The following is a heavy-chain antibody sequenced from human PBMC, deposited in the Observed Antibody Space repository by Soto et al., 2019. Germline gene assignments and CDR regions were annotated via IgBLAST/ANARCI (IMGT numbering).Heavy chain of an antibody. D-gene: IGHD2-2*01. CDR1: GFTFSPYA. Sequence: QVQLVEFGGGVVQPGRSLRLSCAASGFTFSPYAMHWVRQAPGKGLEWVAVISYDGNNKNYADSVKGRLAISRDNSRNTLYLQMNSLRAEDTAVYYCARARLDTPALDYWGQGTLVTVSS. CDR2: ISYDGNNK. J-gene: IGHJ4*02. CDR3: ARARLDTPALDY. V-gene: IGHV3-30*09.